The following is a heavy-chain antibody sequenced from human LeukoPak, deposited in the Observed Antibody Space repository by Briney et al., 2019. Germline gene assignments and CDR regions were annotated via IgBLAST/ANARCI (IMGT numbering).Heavy chain of an antibody. V-gene: IGHV4-39*01. CDR2: IYYSGST. D-gene: IGHD1-26*01. Sequence: SETLSLTCTVSGGSISSSSYYWGWIRQPPGKGLEWIGSIYYSGSTYYNPSLKSRVTISVDTSKNRFSLKLSSVTAADTAVYYCARLRAVVGAPNYWGQGTLVTVSS. CDR3: ARLRAVVGAPNY. J-gene: IGHJ4*02. CDR1: GGSISSSSYY.